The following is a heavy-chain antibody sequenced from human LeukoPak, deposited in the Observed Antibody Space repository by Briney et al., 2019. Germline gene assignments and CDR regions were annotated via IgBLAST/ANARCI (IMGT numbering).Heavy chain of an antibody. CDR1: GFTFNSYW. Sequence: GGSLRLSCAASGFTFNSYWMSWVRQAPGKGLEWVANIKPDGSEEYYVDSVKDRFTISRDNAKNSLYLQMNSLRAEDTAVYYCARDICSSTSCSNDAFDIWGQGTMVTVSS. CDR2: IKPDGSEE. J-gene: IGHJ3*02. D-gene: IGHD2-2*01. CDR3: ARDICSSTSCSNDAFDI. V-gene: IGHV3-7*01.